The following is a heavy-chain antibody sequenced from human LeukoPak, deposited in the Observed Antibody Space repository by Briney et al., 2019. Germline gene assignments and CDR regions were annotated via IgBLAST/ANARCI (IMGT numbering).Heavy chain of an antibody. Sequence: SETLSLTCTVSGGSISSYYWSWIRQPPGKGLEWIGYIYYSGSTNCNPSLKSRVTISVDTSKNQFSLKLSSVTAADTAVYYCASGVPGTNVGSDYWGQGTLVTVSS. CDR1: GGSISSYY. CDR3: ASGVPGTNVGSDY. V-gene: IGHV4-59*01. CDR2: IYYSGST. D-gene: IGHD3-10*01. J-gene: IGHJ4*02.